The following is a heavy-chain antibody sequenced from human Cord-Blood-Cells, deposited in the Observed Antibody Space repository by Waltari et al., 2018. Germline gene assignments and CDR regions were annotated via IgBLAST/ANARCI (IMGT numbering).Heavy chain of an antibody. V-gene: IGHV4-39*01. J-gene: IGHJ4*02. Sequence: QLQLQESGPGLVEPSETLSLTCTVSGGSISSSSNYWGWIRQPPGQGLEWIGSIYYSGSTYYNPSLKSRVTISVDTSKNQFSLKLSSVTAADTAVYYCASPWGDCSSTSCYFDYWGQGTLVTVSS. CDR2: IYYSGST. CDR1: GGSISSSSNY. D-gene: IGHD2-2*01. CDR3: ASPWGDCSSTSCYFDY.